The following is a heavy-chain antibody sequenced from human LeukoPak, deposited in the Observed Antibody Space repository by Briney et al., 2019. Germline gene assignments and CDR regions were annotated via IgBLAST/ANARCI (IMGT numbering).Heavy chain of an antibody. Sequence: PSETLSLTCTVSGGSINTYYWSWIRQPPGKGLEWIGYISYSGSTNYNPSLKSRVTITVDTSKNQFSLKLSSVTAADTAVCYCAREGYDTNIYYKADYWGQGTLVTVSS. D-gene: IGHD3-22*01. CDR2: ISYSGST. J-gene: IGHJ4*02. V-gene: IGHV4-59*01. CDR3: AREGYDTNIYYKADY. CDR1: GGSINTYY.